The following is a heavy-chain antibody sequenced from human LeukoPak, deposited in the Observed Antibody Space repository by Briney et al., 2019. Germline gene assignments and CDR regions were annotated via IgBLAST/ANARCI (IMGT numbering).Heavy chain of an antibody. J-gene: IGHJ5*02. CDR3: ARLRFWGNWFDP. Sequence: RGEPLKISCKGSGYSFTSYWISWVRQMPGKGLAWMGRISPSDSYTNYSPSVQGHVTISADKSISTAYLQWSSLKASDTAMYYCARLRFWGNWFDPWGQGTLVTVSS. V-gene: IGHV5-10-1*01. CDR1: GYSFTSYW. D-gene: IGHD3-16*01. CDR2: ISPSDSYT.